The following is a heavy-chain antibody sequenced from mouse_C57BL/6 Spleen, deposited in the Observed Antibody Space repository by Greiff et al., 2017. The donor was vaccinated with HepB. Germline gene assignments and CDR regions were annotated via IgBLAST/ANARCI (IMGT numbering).Heavy chain of an antibody. CDR1: GYTFTDYY. V-gene: IGHV1-26*01. D-gene: IGHD1-1*01. J-gene: IGHJ2*01. CDR2: INPNNGGT. Sequence: VQLQQSGPELVKPGASVKISCKASGYTFTDYYMNWVKQSHGKSLEWIGDINPNNGGTSYNQKFKGKATLTVDKSSSTAYMELRSLTSEDSAVYYCARKTVVASHYFDYWGQGTTLTVSS. CDR3: ARKTVVASHYFDY.